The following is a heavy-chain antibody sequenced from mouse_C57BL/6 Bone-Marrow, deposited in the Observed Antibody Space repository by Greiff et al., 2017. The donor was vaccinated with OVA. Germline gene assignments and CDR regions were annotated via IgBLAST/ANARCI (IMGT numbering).Heavy chain of an antibody. CDR1: GYTFTSYG. Sequence: QVQLKQSGAELARPGASVKLSCKASGYTFTSYGISWVKQRTGQGLEWIGEIYPRSGNTYYNEKFKGKATLTADKSSSTAYMELRSLTSEDSAVYFCARDDGYYLMDYWGQGTSVTVSS. V-gene: IGHV1-81*01. J-gene: IGHJ4*01. CDR3: ARDDGYYLMDY. D-gene: IGHD2-3*01. CDR2: IYPRSGNT.